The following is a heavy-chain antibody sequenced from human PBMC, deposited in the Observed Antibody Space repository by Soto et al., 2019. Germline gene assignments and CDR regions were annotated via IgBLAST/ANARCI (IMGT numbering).Heavy chain of an antibody. D-gene: IGHD5-18*01. J-gene: IGHJ6*02. V-gene: IGHV4-30-4*01. Sequence: SETLSLTCTVSGGSISSGDYYWSSIRQPPRKGLEWIGYIYYSGSTYYNPSLKSRVTISVDTSKNQFSLKLSSVTAADTAGYYCARDDVWDTAPYNYYGMDGWGQGTTVTVSS. CDR2: IYYSGST. CDR1: GGSISSGDYY. CDR3: ARDDVWDTAPYNYYGMDG.